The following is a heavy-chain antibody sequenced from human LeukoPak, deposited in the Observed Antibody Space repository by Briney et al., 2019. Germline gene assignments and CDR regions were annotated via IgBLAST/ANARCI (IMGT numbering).Heavy chain of an antibody. Sequence: KPGGSLRLSCAASGFTFSNAWMSWVRQAPGKGLEWVGRIKSKTDGGTTDYAPPVKGRFTISRDDSKNTLYLQMNSLKTEDTDVYYCTTEVDTAMVGNFDYWGQGTLVTVSS. D-gene: IGHD5-18*01. CDR2: IKSKTDGGTT. V-gene: IGHV3-15*01. CDR1: GFTFSNAW. J-gene: IGHJ4*02. CDR3: TTEVDTAMVGNFDY.